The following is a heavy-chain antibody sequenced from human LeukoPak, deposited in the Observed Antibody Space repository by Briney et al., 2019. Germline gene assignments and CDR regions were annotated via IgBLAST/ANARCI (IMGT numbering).Heavy chain of an antibody. CDR1: GFTFSSYI. CDR2: ISSSSSYI. Sequence: GGSLRLSCAASGFTFSSYIMNWVRQAPGKGLEWVSSISSSSSYIYYADSVKGRFTISRDNAKNSLYLQMNSLRAEDTAVYYCAREVYDYVWGSFDYWGQGTLVTVSS. V-gene: IGHV3-21*01. J-gene: IGHJ4*02. CDR3: AREVYDYVWGSFDY. D-gene: IGHD3-16*01.